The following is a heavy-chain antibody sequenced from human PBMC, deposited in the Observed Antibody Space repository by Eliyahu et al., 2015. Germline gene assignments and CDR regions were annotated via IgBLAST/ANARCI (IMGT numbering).Heavy chain of an antibody. CDR3: ARQLRGQKSFMYFDQ. CDR2: ISDTGRT. V-gene: IGHV4-34*02. CDR1: GGSXGAHF. D-gene: IGHD3-9*01. Sequence: QVPLQRGGTQTLKSSQTLSLDCSVSGGSXGAHFWSXXRQSPGKGLEWIGEISDTGRTTYSQSLKSRVAITRQTSTRKLSLKLTSVTAADTAVYFCARQLRGQKSFMYFDQWGQGSPVSVSS. J-gene: IGHJ1*01.